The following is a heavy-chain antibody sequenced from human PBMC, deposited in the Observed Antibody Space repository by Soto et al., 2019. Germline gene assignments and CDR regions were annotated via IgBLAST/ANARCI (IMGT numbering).Heavy chain of an antibody. CDR1: GFSFSTSW. J-gene: IGHJ4*02. V-gene: IGHV3-74*01. CDR3: ARGPTGWYGYDY. Sequence: EVQLMESGGGLVQPGGSLGLSCAASGFSFSTSWMHWVRQAPGKGLVWVSRINSGGTTTNSADSMKGRFSISRDNDKNTLYLEMNNLSAEDTAVYFCARGPTGWYGYDYWDQGTLVTVSS. CDR2: INSGGTTT. D-gene: IGHD6-19*01.